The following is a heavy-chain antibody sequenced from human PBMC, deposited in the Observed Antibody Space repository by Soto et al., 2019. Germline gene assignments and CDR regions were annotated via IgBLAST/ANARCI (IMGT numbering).Heavy chain of an antibody. D-gene: IGHD1-26*01. CDR2: ISSSSRHI. Sequence: EVQLVESGGGLVKPRGSLTLSCAASGFTFSSYSMNWVRQAPGKGLVWVSSISSSSRHIYYADSVKGRFTISRDNAKNSLYLQMNSLRAEDTAMYFWARDPSDLWEPDQYFPHWGQGTLVAFSS. CDR3: ARDPSDLWEPDQYFPH. V-gene: IGHV3-21*01. J-gene: IGHJ1*01. CDR1: GFTFSSYS.